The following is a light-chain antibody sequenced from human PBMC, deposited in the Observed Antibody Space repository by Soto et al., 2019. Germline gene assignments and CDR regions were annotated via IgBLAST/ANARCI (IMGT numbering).Light chain of an antibody. CDR2: DAF. CDR1: QDITDY. Sequence: DIQMTQSPSSLSASVGDRVTITCQASQDITDYLNWYQQKPGKAPSLLIYDAFNVEIGVQSRFSGSGSGPYFTLTSSSLQPEDIATYYCQQYDSVPHTFGQGTKREIK. CDR3: QQYDSVPHT. J-gene: IGKJ2*01. V-gene: IGKV1-33*01.